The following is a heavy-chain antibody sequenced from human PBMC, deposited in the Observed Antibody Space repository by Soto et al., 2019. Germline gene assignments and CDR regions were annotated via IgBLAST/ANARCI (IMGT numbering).Heavy chain of an antibody. CDR3: ARVSGGGSGSYPFDY. Sequence: GGSLRLSCAASGFTFSDHYMDWVRQAPGKGLEWVSSISSSSSYIYYADSVKGRFTISRDNAKNSLYLQMNSLRAEDTAVYYCARVSGGGSGSYPFDYWGQGTLVTVSS. CDR2: ISSSSSYI. V-gene: IGHV3-21*01. CDR1: GFTFSDHY. D-gene: IGHD3-10*01. J-gene: IGHJ4*02.